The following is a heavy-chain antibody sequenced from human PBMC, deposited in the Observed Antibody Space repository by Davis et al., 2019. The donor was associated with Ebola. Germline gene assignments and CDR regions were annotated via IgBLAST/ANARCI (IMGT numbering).Heavy chain of an antibody. CDR2: INPSGGST. CDR3: ARHYYYDSSGFPWYFDY. V-gene: IGHV1-46*01. Sequence: ASVKVSCKASGYTFTSYYMHWVRQAPGQGLEWMGIINPSGGSTSYAQKFQGRVTMTRDTSTSTAYMELRSLRSDDTAVYYCARHYYYDSSGFPWYFDYWGQGTLVTVSS. J-gene: IGHJ4*02. CDR1: GYTFTSYY. D-gene: IGHD3-22*01.